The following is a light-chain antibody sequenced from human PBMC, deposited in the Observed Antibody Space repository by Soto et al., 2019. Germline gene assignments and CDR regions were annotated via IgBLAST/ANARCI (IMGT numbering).Light chain of an antibody. CDR1: QSVSSSY. CDR3: QRYDNSPTWT. V-gene: IGKV3-20*01. J-gene: IGKJ1*01. Sequence: ELVLTKSPGTLSLSPGERATLSCRASQSVSSSYLAWYQQKPGQAPRLLIYGASSRAAGIPDRFSGSGSGTDFTLTISRLEPEDFAVYYCQRYDNSPTWTFGQGTKVGLK. CDR2: GAS.